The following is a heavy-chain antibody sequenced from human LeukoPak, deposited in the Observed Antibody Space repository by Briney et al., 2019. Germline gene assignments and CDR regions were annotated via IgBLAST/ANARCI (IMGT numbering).Heavy chain of an antibody. CDR2: INPDTGGT. D-gene: IGHD2-15*01. CDR3: ARVQDIRAFHI. J-gene: IGHJ3*02. Sequence: ASVKVSCKASGYTFTGYFMHWVRQAPGQGLEWMGWINPDTGGTNYAQKFQGRVTMTRDTSISTAYMELSRLRSDDTAVCYCARVQDIRAFHIWGQGTMVTVSS. CDR1: GYTFTGYF. V-gene: IGHV1-2*02.